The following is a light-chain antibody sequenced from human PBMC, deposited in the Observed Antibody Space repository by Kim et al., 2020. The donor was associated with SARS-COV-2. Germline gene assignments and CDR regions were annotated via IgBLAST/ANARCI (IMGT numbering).Light chain of an antibody. V-gene: IGLV6-57*03. Sequence: KTVDTSCTRSSGSIACNYVRWNQQRPVSAPTTVIYEDNQRPSGVRDRFSSSIDSSSNSASLTISGLKTEDESDYYCQSYDSSTPVVFGGGTQLTVL. CDR2: EDN. CDR3: QSYDSSTPVV. CDR1: SGSIACNY. J-gene: IGLJ2*01.